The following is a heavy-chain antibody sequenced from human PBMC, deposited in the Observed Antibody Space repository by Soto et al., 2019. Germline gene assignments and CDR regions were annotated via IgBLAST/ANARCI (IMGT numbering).Heavy chain of an antibody. CDR2: IKQDGSEK. Sequence: GGSLRLSCAASGFTFSSYWMSWVRQAPGKGLEWVANIKQDGSEKYYVDSVKGRFTISRDNAKNSLYLQMNSLRAEDTAVYYCARESITIFGVVIDYYYYGMDVWGQGTTVTVSS. V-gene: IGHV3-7*03. CDR3: ARESITIFGVVIDYYYYGMDV. D-gene: IGHD3-3*01. J-gene: IGHJ6*02. CDR1: GFTFSSYW.